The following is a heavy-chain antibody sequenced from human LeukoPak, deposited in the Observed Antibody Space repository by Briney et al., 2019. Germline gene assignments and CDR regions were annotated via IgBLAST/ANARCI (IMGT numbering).Heavy chain of an antibody. J-gene: IGHJ4*02. CDR3: ARDEHCSSTKCHS. Sequence: SETLSLTCTVSGGSISSSSFYWGWIRQPPGKGLEWIGSIYYGGSTYYNPSLKSRVTISVDTSKNQFSLKLNSVTAADTAVYYCARDEHCSSTKCHSWGQGTLVTVSS. V-gene: IGHV4-39*07. CDR2: IYYGGST. D-gene: IGHD2-2*01. CDR1: GGSISSSSFY.